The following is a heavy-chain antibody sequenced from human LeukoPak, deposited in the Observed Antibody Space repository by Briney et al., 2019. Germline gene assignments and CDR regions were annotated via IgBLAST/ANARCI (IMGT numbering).Heavy chain of an antibody. CDR1: GGSISSSNW. D-gene: IGHD5-24*01. Sequence: SETLSLTCAVSGGSISSSNWWSWIRQPPGKGLEWIGEIYHSGSTNYNPSLKSRVTISVDKSKNQFSLKLSSVTAADTAVYYCARADYGDHSFDYWGQGTLVTVSS. CDR2: IYHSGST. CDR3: ARADYGDHSFDY. V-gene: IGHV4-4*02. J-gene: IGHJ4*02.